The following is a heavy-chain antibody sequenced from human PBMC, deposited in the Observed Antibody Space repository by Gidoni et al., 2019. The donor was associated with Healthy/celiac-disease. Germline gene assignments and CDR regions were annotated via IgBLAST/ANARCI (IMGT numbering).Heavy chain of an antibody. CDR1: GFTFSSYS. V-gene: IGHV3-21*01. D-gene: IGHD3-9*01. J-gene: IGHJ4*02. CDR3: ARDLVLRYFEGIDY. Sequence: EVQLVESGGGLVKPGGSLRLSCAASGFTFSSYSMNWVRQAPGKGLEWVSSISSSSSYIYYADSVKGRFTISRDNAKNSLYLQMNSLRAEDTAVYYCARDLVLRYFEGIDYWGQGTLVTVSS. CDR2: ISSSSSYI.